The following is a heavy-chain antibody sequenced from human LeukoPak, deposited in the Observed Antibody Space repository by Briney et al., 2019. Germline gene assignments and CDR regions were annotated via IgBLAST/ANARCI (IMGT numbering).Heavy chain of an antibody. V-gene: IGHV4-38-2*01. CDR2: IYHSGST. J-gene: IGHJ4*02. D-gene: IGHD5-12*01. Sequence: SETLSLTCAVSGYSISSGYYWGWIRQPPGKGLEWLGSIYHSGSTYYNPSLKSRVTISVDTSKNQFSLKLSSVTAADTAVYYCARTGYSGYVSDFDYWGQGTLVSVSS. CDR3: ARTGYSGYVSDFDY. CDR1: GYSISSGYY.